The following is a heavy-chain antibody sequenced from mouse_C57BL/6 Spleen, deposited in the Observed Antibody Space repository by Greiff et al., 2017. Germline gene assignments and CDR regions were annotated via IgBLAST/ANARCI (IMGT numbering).Heavy chain of an antibody. Sequence: QVQLQQPGAELVKPGASVKLSCKASGYTFTSYWMHWVKQRPGQGLEWIGMIHPNSGSTNYNEKFKSKATLTVDKSSSTAYMQLSSLTSEDSAVYYCAKTPITTVVPGYFDYWGQGTTLTVSS. J-gene: IGHJ2*01. CDR1: GYTFTSYW. D-gene: IGHD1-1*01. V-gene: IGHV1-64*01. CDR3: AKTPITTVVPGYFDY. CDR2: IHPNSGST.